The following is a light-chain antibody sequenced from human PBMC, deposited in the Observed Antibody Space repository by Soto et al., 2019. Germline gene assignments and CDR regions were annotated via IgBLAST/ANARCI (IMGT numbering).Light chain of an antibody. CDR3: AAWDDSLNAYV. V-gene: IGLV1-44*01. Sequence: QSVLTQPPSASGTPGQRVTISCSGSSSNIGSNTVNWYQQLPGTAPKLLIYSNNQRPSGVPDRFSGSKSGTSASLAISGLQSEDEADYYCAAWDDSLNAYVFGSGIKVAVL. CDR2: SNN. J-gene: IGLJ1*01. CDR1: SSNIGSNT.